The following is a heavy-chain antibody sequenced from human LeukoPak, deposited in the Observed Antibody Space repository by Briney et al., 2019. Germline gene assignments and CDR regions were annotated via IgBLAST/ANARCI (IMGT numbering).Heavy chain of an antibody. Sequence: ASVKVSCKASGYTFTTYDITWVRQATGQGLEWMGWMNPNSGDTAYAQKFQGRVAMTRDTSISTAYMELSSLRSEDTAVYYCARGLGDYYDTSDFYYVVAAHWGQGTLVTVSS. V-gene: IGHV1-8*01. CDR1: GYTFTTYD. CDR3: ARGLGDYYDTSDFYYVVAAH. J-gene: IGHJ4*02. D-gene: IGHD3-22*01. CDR2: MNPNSGDT.